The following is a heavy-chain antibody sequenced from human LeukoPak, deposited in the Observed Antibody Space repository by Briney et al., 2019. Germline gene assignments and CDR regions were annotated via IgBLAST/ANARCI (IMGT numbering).Heavy chain of an antibody. J-gene: IGHJ4*02. CDR1: GGSISSYC. CDR2: IYTSGST. V-gene: IGHV4-4*07. CDR3: ARDLSSGYIDY. D-gene: IGHD6-19*01. Sequence: SETLSLTGTVSGGSISSYCWSWVRQPAGKGLEWIGRIYTSGSTNYNPSLKSRVTMSVDTSKNQFSLKLSSVTAADTAVYYCARDLSSGYIDYWGQGTLVTVSS.